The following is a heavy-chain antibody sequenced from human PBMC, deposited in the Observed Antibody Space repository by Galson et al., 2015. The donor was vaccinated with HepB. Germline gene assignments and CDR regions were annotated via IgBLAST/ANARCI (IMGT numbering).Heavy chain of an antibody. J-gene: IGHJ4*02. Sequence: SLRLSCAASGFLFNGYAMHWVRQAPGKGLQWVAVISYDGTIDYYADSVKGRFTISRDNSKDTLSLQMRSLRPEDTAVYYCVKDFDYVWGSYPYGGGFDSWGQGTLVTVSS. CDR3: VKDFDYVWGSYPYGGGFDS. V-gene: IGHV3-30*18. CDR1: GFLFNGYA. CDR2: ISYDGTID. D-gene: IGHD3-16*02.